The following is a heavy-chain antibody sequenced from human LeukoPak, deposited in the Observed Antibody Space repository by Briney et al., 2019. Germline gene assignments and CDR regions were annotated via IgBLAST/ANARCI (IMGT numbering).Heavy chain of an antibody. CDR1: GGSINSGTYY. V-gene: IGHV4-61*02. CDR2: MYTSGSS. CDR3: ARGEKGSSSGSINY. D-gene: IGHD6-6*01. J-gene: IGHJ4*02. Sequence: SETLSLTCTVSGGSINSGTYYWSWIRQPAGKGLEWIGRMYTSGSSNYNPSLESRVTISVDTSKNQFSLKLSSVTAADTAVYYCARGEKGSSSGSINYWGQGTLVTVSS.